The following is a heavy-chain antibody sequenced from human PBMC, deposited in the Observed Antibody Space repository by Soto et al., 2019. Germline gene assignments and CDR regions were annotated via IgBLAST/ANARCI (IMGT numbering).Heavy chain of an antibody. CDR1: GGTFSSYT. CDR2: IIPILGIA. CDR3: ARVHTHDCGGNEYFQH. J-gene: IGHJ1*01. V-gene: IGHV1-69*02. D-gene: IGHD4-17*01. Sequence: QVQLVQSGAEVKKPGSSVKVSCKASGGTFSSYTISWVRQAPGQGLEWMGRIIPILGIANYAQKFQGRVTITADKSTSTAYMELSSLRSEDTAVYYCARVHTHDCGGNEYFQHWGQGTLVTVSS.